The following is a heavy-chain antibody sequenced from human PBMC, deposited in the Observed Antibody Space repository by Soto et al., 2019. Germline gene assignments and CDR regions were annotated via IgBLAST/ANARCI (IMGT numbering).Heavy chain of an antibody. D-gene: IGHD4-4*01. Sequence: SEILSLTCTVSGGSISSHYWSWIRQPPGKGLEWIGYIYYSGSTNYNPSLKSRVTISVDTSKNQFSLKLSSVTAADTAVYYCARADDYSNYYYYYMDVWGKGTTVTVSS. J-gene: IGHJ6*03. CDR2: IYYSGST. CDR1: GGSISSHY. V-gene: IGHV4-59*11. CDR3: ARADDYSNYYYYYMDV.